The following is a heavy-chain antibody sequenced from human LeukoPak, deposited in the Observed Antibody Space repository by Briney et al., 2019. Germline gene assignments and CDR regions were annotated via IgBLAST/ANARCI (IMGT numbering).Heavy chain of an antibody. Sequence: SQTLSLTCAISGDSVSSNSAAWNWIRQSPSRGLEWLGRTYYRSKWYNDYAVSVKSRITINPDTSKNQFSLQLSSVTAADTAVYYCARQIWQGTGIPRYYFDYWGQGTLVTVSS. V-gene: IGHV6-1*01. CDR3: ARQIWQGTGIPRYYFDY. D-gene: IGHD1-1*01. J-gene: IGHJ4*02. CDR1: GDSVSSNSAA. CDR2: TYYRSKWYN.